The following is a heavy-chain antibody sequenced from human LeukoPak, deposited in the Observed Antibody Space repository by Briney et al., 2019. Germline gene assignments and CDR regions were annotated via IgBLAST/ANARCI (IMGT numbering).Heavy chain of an antibody. CDR1: GFTFSSYE. V-gene: IGHV3-48*03. CDR2: ISSSGSTI. Sequence: PGGSLRLSCAASGFTFSSYEMNWVRQAPGKGLEWVSYISSSGSTIYYADSVKGRFTISRDNAKNSLYLQMNSLRAEDTAVYYCATIFGVVSGFDYWGQGTPVTVSS. J-gene: IGHJ4*02. CDR3: ATIFGVVSGFDY. D-gene: IGHD3-3*01.